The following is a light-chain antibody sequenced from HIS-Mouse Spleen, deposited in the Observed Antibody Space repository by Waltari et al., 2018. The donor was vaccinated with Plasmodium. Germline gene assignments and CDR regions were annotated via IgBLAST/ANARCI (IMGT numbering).Light chain of an antibody. CDR1: QSISSW. CDR2: KAS. CDR3: QQYNSYSYT. V-gene: IGKV1-5*03. J-gene: IGKJ2*01. Sequence: DIQMTQSPSTLSASVGARVTITCRASQSISSWVAWYQQKPGKAPKLLIYKASSLESGVPSRFSGSGSGTEFTLTISSLQPDDFATYYCQQYNSYSYTFGQGTKLEIK.